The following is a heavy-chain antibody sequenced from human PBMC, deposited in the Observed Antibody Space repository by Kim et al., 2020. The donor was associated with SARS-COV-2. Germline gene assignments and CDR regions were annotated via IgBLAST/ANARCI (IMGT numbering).Heavy chain of an antibody. V-gene: IGHV4-59*09. Sequence: SGSTNYNPSLKSRVTISVDTSKNQFSLKLSSVTAADTAVYYCARGIRLTYWGQGTLVTVSS. J-gene: IGHJ4*02. CDR3: ARGIRLTY. D-gene: IGHD5-18*01. CDR2: SGST.